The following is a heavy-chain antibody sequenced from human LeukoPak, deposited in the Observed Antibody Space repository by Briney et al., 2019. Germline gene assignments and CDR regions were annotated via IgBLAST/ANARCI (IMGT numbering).Heavy chain of an antibody. CDR2: ISGSGGST. J-gene: IGHJ6*03. D-gene: IGHD6-19*01. CDR3: ARGRREPGAGAGIDYYYYYMDV. V-gene: IGHV3-23*01. CDR1: GFTFSSYA. Sequence: GGSLRLSCAASGFTFSSYAMSWVRQAPGKGLEWVSAISGSGGSTYYADSVKGRFTISRDNSKNTLYLQMNSLRSEDTAVYYCARGRREPGAGAGIDYYYYYMDVWGKGTTVTVSS.